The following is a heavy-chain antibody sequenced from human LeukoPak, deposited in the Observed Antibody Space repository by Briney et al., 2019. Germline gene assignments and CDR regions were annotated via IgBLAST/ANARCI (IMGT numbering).Heavy chain of an antibody. Sequence: SGPTLAQPTQTLTLTCTFSGFSLSTGGVGVGWIRQPPGKALEWLALIYWNDDKRYRPSLKTRLTITKDTSKNQVVLTMTNMDPVDTATYFCAHGLDYGDYFDYWGQGTLVTVSS. D-gene: IGHD4-17*01. CDR2: IYWNDDK. V-gene: IGHV2-5*01. CDR1: GFSLSTGGVG. J-gene: IGHJ4*02. CDR3: AHGLDYGDYFDY.